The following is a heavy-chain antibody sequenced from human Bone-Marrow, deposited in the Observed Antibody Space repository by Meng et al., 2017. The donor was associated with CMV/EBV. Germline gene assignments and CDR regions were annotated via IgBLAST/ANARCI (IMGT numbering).Heavy chain of an antibody. CDR2: ISWNSGSI. J-gene: IGHJ4*02. V-gene: IGHV3-9*01. CDR1: GFTFSSYS. Sequence: SLKIACAASGFTFSSYSMNWVRQAPGKGLEWVSGISWNSGSIGYADSVKGRFTISRDNAKNSLYLQMNSLRAEDTALYYCAKTHCSSTSCKGHYFDYWGQGTLVTVSS. CDR3: AKTHCSSTSCKGHYFDY. D-gene: IGHD2-2*01.